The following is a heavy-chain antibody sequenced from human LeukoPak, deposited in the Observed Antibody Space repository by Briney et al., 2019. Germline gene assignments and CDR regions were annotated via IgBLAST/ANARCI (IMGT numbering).Heavy chain of an antibody. D-gene: IGHD2-21*02. J-gene: IGHJ6*02. V-gene: IGHV1-18*01. CDR3: ATGTGGGDWETYYGMDV. CDR1: GYTFTSHA. CDR2: INTYNGNA. Sequence: ASVKVSCKASGYTFTSHAISWVRQAPGQGLEWMGYINTYNGNANYAQKAQGRVTMTTDTSTSTAYMELRSPRSDDTAVYYCATGTGGGDWETYYGMDVWGQGTTVTVSS.